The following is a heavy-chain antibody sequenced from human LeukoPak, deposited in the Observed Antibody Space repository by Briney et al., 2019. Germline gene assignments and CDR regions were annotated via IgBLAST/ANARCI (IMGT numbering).Heavy chain of an antibody. CDR3: VRDGGVSGYDLLDY. CDR1: GFTFSNYW. Sequence: GGSLRLSCAASGFTFSNYWMTWVRQAPGKGLEWVAHINQAGSEDHYMDSVKARFTISRDNAKNSLSLQMNSLRAEDTAVYYCVRDGGVSGYDLLDYWGQGTLVTVSS. CDR2: INQAGSED. V-gene: IGHV3-7*01. J-gene: IGHJ4*02. D-gene: IGHD5-12*01.